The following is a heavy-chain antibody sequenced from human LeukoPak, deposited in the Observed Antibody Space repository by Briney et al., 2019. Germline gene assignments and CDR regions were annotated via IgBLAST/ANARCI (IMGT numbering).Heavy chain of an antibody. V-gene: IGHV3-23*01. D-gene: IGHD1-14*01. Sequence: GGSLTLSCAASGFTFSSYAMSWVRQAPGKGLEWVSAISGSGGSTYYADSVKGRFAISRDDSKSTLYLQMNSLRGEDTAVYYCAKDFGRNLGGPGYWGRGTLVIVSS. J-gene: IGHJ4*02. CDR1: GFTFSSYA. CDR3: AKDFGRNLGGPGY. CDR2: ISGSGGST.